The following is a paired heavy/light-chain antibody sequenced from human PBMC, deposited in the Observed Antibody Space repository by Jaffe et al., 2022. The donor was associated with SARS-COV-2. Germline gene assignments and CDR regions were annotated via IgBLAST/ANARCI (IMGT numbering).Light chain of an antibody. Sequence: QSALTQPPSASGSPGQSVAISCTGSSSDVGGYNSVSWYQQHPGKAPKLIIYEVNKRPSGVPDRFSGSKSGNTASLTVSGLQAEDEADYYCSSYGGRDNLLFGGGTKLAVL. J-gene: IGLJ2*01. CDR1: SSDVGGYNS. V-gene: IGLV2-8*01. CDR3: SSYGGRDNLL. CDR2: EVN.
Heavy chain of an antibody. Sequence: EVQLVESGGGLVKPGESLRLSCVASGFNFKTYGMTWVRQAPGKGLEWVSVIGRDATYTHYADSVMGRFTISRDNAKNSVYLQMNSLRADDTATYYCARDSSEWSRDYWGQGTLVTVSS. CDR3: ARDSSEWSRDY. CDR2: IGRDATYT. CDR1: GFNFKTYG. D-gene: IGHD6-19*01. V-gene: IGHV3-21*01. J-gene: IGHJ4*02.